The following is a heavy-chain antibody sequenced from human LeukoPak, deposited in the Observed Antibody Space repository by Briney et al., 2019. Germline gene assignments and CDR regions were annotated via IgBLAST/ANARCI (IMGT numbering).Heavy chain of an antibody. V-gene: IGHV3-21*01. Sequence: PGGSLRLSCEASGFTFSSYTMNWVRQAPGKGLEWVSSISTSSIYIYYSDSVKGRFTISRDNAKNSVFLQMNNLRVEDTAMYYCARDSGGNDYWGQGLLVTVSS. CDR2: ISTSSIYI. CDR1: GFTFSSYT. CDR3: ARDSGGNDY. J-gene: IGHJ4*02. D-gene: IGHD3-16*01.